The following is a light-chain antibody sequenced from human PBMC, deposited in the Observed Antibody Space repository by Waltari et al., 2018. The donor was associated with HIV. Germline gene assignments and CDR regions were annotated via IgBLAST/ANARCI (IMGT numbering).Light chain of an antibody. CDR3: AAWDDSLIAHV. CDR2: SDN. V-gene: IGLV1-44*01. Sequence: QSVLTQPPSMSGTPGQRVTIPCSGSTSNIRRNAVNWYQQLPGPAPKLLIYSDNPRTSGFPDRFSGSKSGTSASLAISGLQSDDEADYYCAAWDDSLIAHVFGPGTKVTVL. CDR1: TSNIRRNA. J-gene: IGLJ1*01.